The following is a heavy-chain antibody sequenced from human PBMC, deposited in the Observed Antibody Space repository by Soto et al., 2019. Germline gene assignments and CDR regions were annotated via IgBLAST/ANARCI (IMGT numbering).Heavy chain of an antibody. J-gene: IGHJ4*02. CDR2: IYYSGST. D-gene: IGHD6-13*01. CDR1: GGSISSGGYY. Sequence: SETLSLTCTVSGGSISSGGYYWSWIRQHPGKGLEWIGYIYYSGSTYYNPSLKSRVTMSVDTSKNQFSLRLSSVTAADTAMYYCARGSSRWDYWGQGTLVTVSS. CDR3: ARGSSRWDY. V-gene: IGHV4-31*03.